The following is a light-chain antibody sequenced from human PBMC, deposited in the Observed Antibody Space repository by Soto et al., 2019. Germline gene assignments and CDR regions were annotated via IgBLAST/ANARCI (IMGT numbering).Light chain of an antibody. CDR2: AAS. CDR3: QQCYSTPGT. V-gene: IGKV1-39*01. J-gene: IGKJ4*01. CDR1: QSISSY. Sequence: DIQMTQSPSSLSASVGDRVTITCRASQSISSYLNWYQQKPGKAPKLLIYAASSLQSGVPSRFSGSGSGTDFTLTISSLQPEEFATYYCQQCYSTPGTFGGGTKVEIK.